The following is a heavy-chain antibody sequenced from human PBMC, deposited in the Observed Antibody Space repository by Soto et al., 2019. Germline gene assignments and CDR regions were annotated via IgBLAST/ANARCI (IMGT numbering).Heavy chain of an antibody. J-gene: IGHJ6*02. D-gene: IGHD3-3*01. V-gene: IGHV1-69*06. Sequence: SVKVSCKASGGTFSSYAISWVRQAPGQGLEWMGGIIPIFGTANYAQKFQGRVTITADKSTSTAYMELSSLRSEDTAVYYCASTTPPPSHTIFGVVPPHLDSYYYGMDVWGQGTTVTAP. CDR1: GGTFSSYA. CDR3: ASTTPPPSHTIFGVVPPHLDSYYYGMDV. CDR2: IIPIFGTA.